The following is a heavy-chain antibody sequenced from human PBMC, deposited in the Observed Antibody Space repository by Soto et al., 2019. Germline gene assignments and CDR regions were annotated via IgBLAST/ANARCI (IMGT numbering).Heavy chain of an antibody. J-gene: IGHJ4*02. CDR1: GGTFSSYA. D-gene: IGHD2-2*01. CDR2: IISIFGTA. V-gene: IGHV1-69*13. Sequence: SVKVSCKASGGTFSSYAISWVRQAPGQGLEWMGGIISIFGTANYAQKFQGRVTITADESTSTAYMELSSLRSEDTAVYYCARGVTKYQLLFYYWGQGTLVTVSS. CDR3: ARGVTKYQLLFYY.